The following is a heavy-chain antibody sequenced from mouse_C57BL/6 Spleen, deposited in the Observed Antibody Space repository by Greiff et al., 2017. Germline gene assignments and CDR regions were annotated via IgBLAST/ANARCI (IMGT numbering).Heavy chain of an antibody. Sequence: VMLVESGPGLVQPSQSLSITCTVSGFSLTSYGVHWVRQSPGKGLEWLGVIWSGGSTDYNAAFISRLSISKDNSKSQVFFKMNSLQADDTAIYYWARTDYGNWFAYWGQGTLVTVSA. D-gene: IGHD2-1*01. J-gene: IGHJ3*01. CDR3: ARTDYGNWFAY. CDR2: IWSGGST. V-gene: IGHV2-2*01. CDR1: GFSLTSYG.